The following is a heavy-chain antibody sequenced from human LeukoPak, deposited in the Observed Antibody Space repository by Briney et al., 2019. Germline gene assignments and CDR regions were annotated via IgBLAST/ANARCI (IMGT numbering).Heavy chain of an antibody. J-gene: IGHJ4*02. CDR3: AMGLTMTSVTWVGS. Sequence: RPGGSLRLSCAASGFSVSNTYMSWVRQAPGKGLEWVSFISSGGSTYYAASVQGRFTISRDNSKNTVYLQMNSLRAEDTAVYFCAMGLTMTSVTWVGSWGQGTLVTVSS. CDR2: ISSGGST. V-gene: IGHV3-66*02. D-gene: IGHD4-17*01. CDR1: GFSVSNTY.